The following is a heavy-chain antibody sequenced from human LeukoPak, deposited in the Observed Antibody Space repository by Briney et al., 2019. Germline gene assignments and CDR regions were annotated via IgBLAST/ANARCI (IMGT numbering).Heavy chain of an antibody. CDR3: ARSPNSGYDPFDY. J-gene: IGHJ4*02. D-gene: IGHD5-12*01. CDR1: GXSFSSSSYY. V-gene: IGHV4-39*01. CDR2: IYYSGST. Sequence: PSETLSLTCTVSGXSFSSSSYYWGWIRQPPGKGLEWIGSIYYSGSTYYNPSLKSRLTISVDTSKNQFSLKLSSVTAADTAVYYCARSPNSGYDPFDYWGQGTLVTVSS.